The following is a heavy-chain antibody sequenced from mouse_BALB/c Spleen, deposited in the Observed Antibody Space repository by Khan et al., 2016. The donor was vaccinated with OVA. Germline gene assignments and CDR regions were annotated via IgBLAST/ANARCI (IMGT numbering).Heavy chain of an antibody. J-gene: IGHJ3*01. CDR3: TRKDYYDYDPFPY. CDR1: GYSITSEYA. D-gene: IGHD2-4*01. CDR2: INYSGNT. V-gene: IGHV3-2*02. Sequence: EVKLLESGPGLVKPSQSLSLTCTVTGYSITSEYAWNWIRQFPGNKLEWMGYINYSGNTRYNPSLKSRISITRDTSKNQFFLQLNSVTTEDTATYYGTRKDYYDYDPFPYWGQGTLVTVSA.